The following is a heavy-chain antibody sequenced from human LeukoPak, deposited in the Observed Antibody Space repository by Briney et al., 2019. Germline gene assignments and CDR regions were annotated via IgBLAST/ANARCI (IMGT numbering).Heavy chain of an antibody. J-gene: IGHJ3*02. CDR3: ARVRRDGYNLEDAFDI. D-gene: IGHD5-24*01. Sequence: GGSLRLSCAVSGFTFSSYWMHWVRQAPGKGLVWVSRINSDGSNTNYADSVKGRFTISRDNAKNTLYLQVNSLRAEDTAVYYCARVRRDGYNLEDAFDIWGQGTMVTVSS. CDR1: GFTFSSYW. CDR2: INSDGSNT. V-gene: IGHV3-74*01.